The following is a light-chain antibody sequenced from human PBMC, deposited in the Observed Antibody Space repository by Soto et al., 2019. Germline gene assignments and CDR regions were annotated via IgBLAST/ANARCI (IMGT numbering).Light chain of an antibody. Sequence: QSVLTQPASVSGSPGQSITISCTGTSSTVGGFNVVSWYQQHPGKAPKVIIYEGIKRPSGVSNRFSGSNSGSTASLTISGLQAEDEADYYCCSYASSSSYVFGTGTKVTVL. CDR2: EGI. J-gene: IGLJ1*01. CDR1: SSTVGGFNV. CDR3: CSYASSSSYV. V-gene: IGLV2-23*01.